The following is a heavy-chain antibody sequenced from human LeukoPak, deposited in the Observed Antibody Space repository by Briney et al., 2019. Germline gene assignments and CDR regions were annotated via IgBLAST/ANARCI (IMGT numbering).Heavy chain of an antibody. CDR3: ARVRLTTVTDY. J-gene: IGHJ4*02. Sequence: SETLSLTCAVYGGSFSGYYWSWIRQPPGKGLEWIGEINHSGSTNYNPSLKSRVTISVDTSKNQFSLKLSSVTAADTAVYCCARVRLTTVTDYWGQGTLVTVSS. D-gene: IGHD4-17*01. CDR2: INHSGST. V-gene: IGHV4-34*01. CDR1: GGSFSGYY.